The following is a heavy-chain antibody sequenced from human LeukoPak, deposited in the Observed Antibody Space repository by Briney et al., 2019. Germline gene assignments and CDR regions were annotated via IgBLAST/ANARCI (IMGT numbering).Heavy chain of an antibody. D-gene: IGHD3-16*02. V-gene: IGHV4-39*07. J-gene: IGHJ3*01. CDR2: IYYSGST. CDR3: ARAPRTGAWDMITFGGVIVHGDAFDF. Sequence: SETLSPTCTVSGGSISSSSYYWGWIRQPPGKGLEWIGSIYYSGSTYYNPSLKSRVTVSVDMSKNQFSLQLSSVTAADTAVYYCARAPRTGAWDMITFGGVIVHGDAFDFWGQGTMVTVSS. CDR1: GGSISSSSYY.